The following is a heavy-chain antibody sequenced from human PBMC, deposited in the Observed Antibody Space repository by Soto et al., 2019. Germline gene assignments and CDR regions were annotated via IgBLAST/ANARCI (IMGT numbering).Heavy chain of an antibody. J-gene: IGHJ6*02. CDR2: IYDSGST. CDR3: ARGSSSYYDYGMDV. V-gene: IGHV4-30-2*01. D-gene: IGHD6-6*01. Sequence: PSETLSLTGAVSGGSISRGGYSWTWIRQPPGKALEWIGNIYDSGSTSYNPSLKSRVTISVDTSKNQFSLRLTSVTAADTAVYFCARGSSSYYDYGMDVWGQGTTVTVSS. CDR1: GGSISRGGYS.